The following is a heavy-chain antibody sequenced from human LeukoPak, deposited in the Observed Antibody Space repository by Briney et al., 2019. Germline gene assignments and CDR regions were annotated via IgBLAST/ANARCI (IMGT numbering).Heavy chain of an antibody. CDR2: ISGSGTST. CDR1: GFTFSSYA. CDR3: AKDEAVWGSYLDY. D-gene: IGHD3-16*02. J-gene: IGHJ4*02. V-gene: IGHV3-23*01. Sequence: PGGSLRLSCAASGFTFSSYAMSWVRQAPGKGLEWVSVISGSGTSTYYADSVKGRFTISRDNSKNTLYLQMNSLRAEDTAVYYRAKDEAVWGSYLDYWGQGTLVTVSS.